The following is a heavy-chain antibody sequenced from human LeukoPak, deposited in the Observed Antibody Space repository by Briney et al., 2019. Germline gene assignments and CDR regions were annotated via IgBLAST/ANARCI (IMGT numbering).Heavy chain of an antibody. V-gene: IGHV4-34*01. J-gene: IGHJ4*02. CDR3: ARLNYYDSSGYYNSKKYYFDY. Sequence: SETLSLTCAVYGGSFSGYYWSWIRQPPGKGLEWIGEINHSVSTNYNPSLKSRVTISVDTSKNQFSLKLSSVTAADTAVYYCARLNYYDSSGYYNSKKYYFDYWGQGTLVTVSS. CDR2: INHSVST. D-gene: IGHD3-22*01. CDR1: GGSFSGYY.